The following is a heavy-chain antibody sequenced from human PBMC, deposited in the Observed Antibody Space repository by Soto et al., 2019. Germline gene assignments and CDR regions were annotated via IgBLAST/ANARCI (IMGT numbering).Heavy chain of an antibody. Sequence: SQTLSLTCAISGVSVSSNSAAWNWIRQSPSRGLEWLGRTYYRSKWYNDYAVSVKSRITINPDTSKNQFSLQLNSVTPEDTAVYYCARGVAGNYYYYYYMDVWGKGTTVTVSS. CDR3: ARGVAGNYYYYYYMDV. J-gene: IGHJ6*03. CDR2: TYYRSKWYN. CDR1: GVSVSSNSAA. V-gene: IGHV6-1*01. D-gene: IGHD6-19*01.